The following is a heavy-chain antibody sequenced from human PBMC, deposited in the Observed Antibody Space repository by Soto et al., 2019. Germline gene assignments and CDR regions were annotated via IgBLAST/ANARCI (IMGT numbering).Heavy chain of an antibody. Sequence: PSETLSLTCTVSGGSIRSYYLSWIRQPPGKGLEWIGYIYYSGSTNYNPSLKSRVTISVDTSKNQFSLKLSSVTAADTAVYYCARRGSYDWFDPWGQGTLVTV. CDR1: GGSIRSYY. V-gene: IGHV4-59*08. J-gene: IGHJ5*02. CDR2: IYYSGST. D-gene: IGHD1-26*01. CDR3: ARRGSYDWFDP.